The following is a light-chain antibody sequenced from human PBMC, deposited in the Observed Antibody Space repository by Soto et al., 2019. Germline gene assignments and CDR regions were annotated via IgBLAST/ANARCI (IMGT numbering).Light chain of an antibody. CDR1: QSVSSSY. Sequence: ESVWTQYLGTRCSSPEERATLSCRASQSVSSSYLAWYQQKPGQAPRLLIYVASSRATGIPDRFSGSGSGTDFSFTISSLQPEDIAIYYCQQYGSPPLTFGGGTKVDIK. J-gene: IGKJ4*01. V-gene: IGKV3-20*01. CDR3: QQYGSPPLT. CDR2: VAS.